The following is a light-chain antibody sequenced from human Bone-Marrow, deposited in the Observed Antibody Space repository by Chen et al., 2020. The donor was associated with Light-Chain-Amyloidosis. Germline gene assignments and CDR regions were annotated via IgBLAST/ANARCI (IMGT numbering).Light chain of an antibody. CDR3: SSYTSSVSYV. CDR1: SRDVGGYNH. V-gene: IGLV2-14*01. J-gene: IGLJ1*01. CDR2: EVS. Sequence: QSALPQPASVSGAPGQSITISCTGTSRDVGGYNHVSWYQHTPGKAPKLMIYEVSNRPSGISSRFSGSKSGNTASLSISGLQAEDEADYYCSSYTSSVSYVFGSGTKVTVL.